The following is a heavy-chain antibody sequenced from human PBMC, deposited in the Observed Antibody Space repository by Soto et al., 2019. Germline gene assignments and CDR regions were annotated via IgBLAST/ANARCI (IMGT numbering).Heavy chain of an antibody. CDR2: FNPNSGDT. Sequence: RASVKVSCKASGYIFTGYSMHWVRQAPGQGLEWMGWFNPNSGDTIYAQKFQGRVSLTRDTSISTAYMELSSLRSDDTALYYCATEASAVLYLDYWGQGTLVTVSS. J-gene: IGHJ4*02. CDR3: ATEASAVLYLDY. V-gene: IGHV1-2*02. D-gene: IGHD6-19*01. CDR1: GYIFTGYS.